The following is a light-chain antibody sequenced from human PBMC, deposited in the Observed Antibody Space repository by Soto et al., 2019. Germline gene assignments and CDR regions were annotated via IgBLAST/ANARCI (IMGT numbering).Light chain of an antibody. V-gene: IGKV3-20*01. J-gene: IGKJ2*01. Sequence: EIVLTQSPGTLPLSPGERATLSCRASQSVSSNYLVWYQQKPGQAPRPLIYGASSMATGIPDRFSGSGSGTDFTLTISSLEPEDFAVYYCQQYANSPFTFGQGTKLEIK. CDR3: QQYANSPFT. CDR2: GAS. CDR1: QSVSSNY.